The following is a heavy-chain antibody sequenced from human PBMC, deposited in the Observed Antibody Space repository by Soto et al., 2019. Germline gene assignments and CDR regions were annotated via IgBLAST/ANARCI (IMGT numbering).Heavy chain of an antibody. D-gene: IGHD1-1*01. CDR2: IYATGTT. V-gene: IGHV4-4*07. J-gene: IGHJ5*02. Sequence: SETLSLTCTVSGACISGFYWSWIRKSAGKGLEWIGRIYATGTTDYNPSLKSRVMMSVDTSKKQFSLKLRSVTAADTAVYYCVRDGTKTLRDWFDPWGQGISVTVSS. CDR3: VRDGTKTLRDWFDP. CDR1: GACISGFY.